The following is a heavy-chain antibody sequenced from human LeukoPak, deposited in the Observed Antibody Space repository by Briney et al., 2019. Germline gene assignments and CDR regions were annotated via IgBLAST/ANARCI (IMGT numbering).Heavy chain of an antibody. CDR1: GFTVSSNY. CDR2: IYSCGST. D-gene: IGHD3-10*01. Sequence: GGSLRLSCAASGFTVSSNYMSWVRQAPGKGLEWVSVIYSCGSTYYADSVKGRFTISRDSSKNTLYLQMNSLRAEDSAIYYCAKLSVWDGSGSYDYWGQGTLVTVSS. V-gene: IGHV3-66*04. J-gene: IGHJ4*02. CDR3: AKLSVWDGSGSYDY.